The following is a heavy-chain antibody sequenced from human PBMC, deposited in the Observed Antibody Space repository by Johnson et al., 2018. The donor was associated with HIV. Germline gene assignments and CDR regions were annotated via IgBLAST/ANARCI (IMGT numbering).Heavy chain of an antibody. J-gene: IGHJ3*02. V-gene: IGHV3-20*04. CDR1: GFTFSTSW. Sequence: EVQLVESGGGVVQSGGSLRLSCTASGFTFSTSWMNWVRQAPGKGLEWVSGINWNGGSTGYADSVKGRFTISRDNAKNSLYLQMNSLRVEDTAFYYCARVPVVIGGVRKAFDIWGQGTMVTVSS. CDR3: ARVPVVIGGVRKAFDI. CDR2: INWNGGST. D-gene: IGHD3-16*01.